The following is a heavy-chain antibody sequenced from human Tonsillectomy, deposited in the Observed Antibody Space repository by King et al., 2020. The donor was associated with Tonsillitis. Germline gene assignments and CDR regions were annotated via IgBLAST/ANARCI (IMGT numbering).Heavy chain of an antibody. CDR2: ISYDGSNK. CDR3: ARDFGSGVGAPDY. V-gene: IGHV3-30*01. CDR1: GFIFSSYA. J-gene: IGHJ4*02. D-gene: IGHD1-26*01. Sequence: VQLVESGGGVVQPGRSLRLSCAASGFIFSSYAMHWVRQAPGKGLEWVALISYDGSNKYYADSVKGRFTISRDNSKSTLYLQMNSLRAEDTAVYYCARDFGSGVGAPDYCGQGALVTVSS.